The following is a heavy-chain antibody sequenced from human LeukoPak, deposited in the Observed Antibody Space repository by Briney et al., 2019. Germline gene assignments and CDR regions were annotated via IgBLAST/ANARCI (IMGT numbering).Heavy chain of an antibody. D-gene: IGHD6-13*01. J-gene: IGHJ2*01. V-gene: IGHV4-59*08. CDR2: IYYSGST. Sequence: SETLSLTCTVSGGSIGSYYWSWIRQPPGKGLEWIGYIYYSGSTNYNPSLKSRVTISVDTSKNQFSLKLSSVTAADTAVYYCARSVAAAGTHFYFDLWGRGTLVTVSS. CDR3: ARSVAAAGTHFYFDL. CDR1: GGSIGSYY.